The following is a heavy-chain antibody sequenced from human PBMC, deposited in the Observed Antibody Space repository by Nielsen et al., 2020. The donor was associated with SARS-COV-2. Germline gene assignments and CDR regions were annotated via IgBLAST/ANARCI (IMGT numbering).Heavy chain of an antibody. CDR3: ARLWDDGYYFDTGPYDY. J-gene: IGHJ4*02. V-gene: IGHV3-30*02. Sequence: GESLKISCAVSGISFSDYGMHWVRQAPGKGLEWVAYIRYNGGNKYYADSVKGRFTIFRDNSENTLYLQMNSLRAEDTAVYYCARLWDDGYYFDTGPYDYWGQGTVVTVSS. D-gene: IGHD3-22*01. CDR2: IRYNGGNK. CDR1: GISFSDYG.